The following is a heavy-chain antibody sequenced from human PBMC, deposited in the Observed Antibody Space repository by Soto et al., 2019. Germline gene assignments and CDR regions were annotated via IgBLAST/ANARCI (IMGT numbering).Heavy chain of an antibody. J-gene: IGHJ4*02. Sequence: GGSLRLSCAASGFTFSDYGMHWVRQAPGKGLEWVAVMSYDGSNKWYADSVKGRFNVSRDNSENTLFLQMNSLRAEDTAVYYCVKNSYYDILTGFDYFDYWGQGAPVTVSS. CDR1: GFTFSDYG. V-gene: IGHV3-30*18. CDR2: MSYDGSNK. CDR3: VKNSYYDILTGFDYFDY. D-gene: IGHD3-9*01.